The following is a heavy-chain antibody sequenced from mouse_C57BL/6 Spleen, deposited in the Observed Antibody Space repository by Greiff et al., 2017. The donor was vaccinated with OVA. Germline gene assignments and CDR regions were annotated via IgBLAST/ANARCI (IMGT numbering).Heavy chain of an antibody. CDR2: IDPANGNT. V-gene: IGHV14-3*01. CDR1: GFNFKNTY. D-gene: IGHD2-3*01. CDR3: ARRSDGSYAMDD. J-gene: IGHJ4*01. Sequence: VQLQQSVAELVRPGASVKLSCTASGFNFKNTYMHWVKQRPEQGLEWIGRIDPANGNTKYAPKFQGKATITADTSSNTAYLQLSSLTSEDTAIYYCARRSDGSYAMDDWGQGTSVTVSS.